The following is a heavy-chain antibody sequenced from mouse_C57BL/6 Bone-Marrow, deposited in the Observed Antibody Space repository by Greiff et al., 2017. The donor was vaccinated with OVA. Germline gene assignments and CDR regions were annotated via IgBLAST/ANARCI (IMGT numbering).Heavy chain of an antibody. Sequence: VQLQQSGAELVRPGASVKLSCTASGFNIKDDYMHWVKQRPEQGLEWIGWIDPENGDTEYASKFQGKATITADTSSNTAYLQLSSLTSEDTAVYYCTFYDYDPYWYFDVWGTGTTVTVSS. J-gene: IGHJ1*03. CDR1: GFNIKDDY. CDR3: TFYDYDPYWYFDV. D-gene: IGHD2-4*01. CDR2: IDPENGDT. V-gene: IGHV14-4*01.